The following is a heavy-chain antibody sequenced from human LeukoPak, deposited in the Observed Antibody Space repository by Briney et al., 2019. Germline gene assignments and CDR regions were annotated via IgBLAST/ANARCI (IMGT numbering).Heavy chain of an antibody. CDR1: GFTFSGSA. D-gene: IGHD3-10*01. CDR3: TGNYYGSGSYADFDY. J-gene: IGHJ4*02. CDR2: IGSTASGYAT. Sequence: QPGGSLRLSCAASGFTFSGSALHWVRQASGKGLEWVGRIGSTASGYATAYAASVKGRFTISRDDSKNTAYLQMDSLKTEDTAVYYCTGNYYGSGSYADFDYWGQGTLVTVSS. V-gene: IGHV3-73*01.